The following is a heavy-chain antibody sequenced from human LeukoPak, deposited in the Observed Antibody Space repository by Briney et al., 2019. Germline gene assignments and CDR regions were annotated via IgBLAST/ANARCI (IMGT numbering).Heavy chain of an antibody. CDR3: SILDSYYDILTGYYTFNDY. D-gene: IGHD3-9*01. CDR1: GGSISSSSYY. CDR2: IYYSGST. J-gene: IGHJ4*02. V-gene: IGHV4-39*01. Sequence: PSETLSLTCTVSGGSISSSSYYWGWIRQPPGKGLEWIGSIYYSGSTYYNPSLKSRVTISVDTSKNQFSLKLSSVTAADTAVYYCSILDSYYDILTGYYTFNDYWGQGTLVTVSS.